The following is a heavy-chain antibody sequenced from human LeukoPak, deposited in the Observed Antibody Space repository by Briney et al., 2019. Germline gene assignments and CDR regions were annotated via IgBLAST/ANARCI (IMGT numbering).Heavy chain of an antibody. CDR3: ARPGRKSTSPTDY. J-gene: IGHJ4*02. Sequence: GAPVKVSCKASGYTFTSYDINWVRQATGQGLEWMGWMNPNSGNTGYAQKFQGRVTMTRNTSISTAHMELSSLRSEDTAVYYCARPGRKSTSPTDYWGQGTLVTVSS. CDR2: MNPNSGNT. V-gene: IGHV1-8*01. CDR1: GYTFTSYD. D-gene: IGHD2-2*01.